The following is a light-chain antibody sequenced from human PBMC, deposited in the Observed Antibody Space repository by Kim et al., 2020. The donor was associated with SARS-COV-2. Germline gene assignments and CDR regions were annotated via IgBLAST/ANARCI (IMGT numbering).Light chain of an antibody. CDR2: QDS. J-gene: IGLJ3*02. Sequence: VSPGQPASITCSGDKVGDKYACWYQQKPGQSPVLVIYQDSKRPSGIPERFSGSNSGNTATLTISGTQAMDEADYYCQAWDSSTAVFGGGTQLTVL. V-gene: IGLV3-1*01. CDR1: KVGDKY. CDR3: QAWDSSTAV.